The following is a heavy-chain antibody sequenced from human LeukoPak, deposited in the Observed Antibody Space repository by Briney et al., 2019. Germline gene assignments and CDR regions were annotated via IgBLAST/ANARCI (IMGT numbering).Heavy chain of an antibody. CDR2: IIPIFGTA. CDR3: AREAHITIFGVVPGDAFDI. CDR1: GGTFSSYA. Sequence: ASVKVPCKASGGTFSSYAISWVRQAPGQGLEWMGGIIPIFGTANYAQKFQGRVTITTDESMSTAYMELSSLRSEDTAVYYCAREAHITIFGVVPGDAFDIWGQGTMVTVSS. V-gene: IGHV1-69*05. D-gene: IGHD3-3*01. J-gene: IGHJ3*02.